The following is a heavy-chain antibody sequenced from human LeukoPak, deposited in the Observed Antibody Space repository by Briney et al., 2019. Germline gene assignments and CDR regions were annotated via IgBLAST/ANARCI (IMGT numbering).Heavy chain of an antibody. D-gene: IGHD6-19*01. CDR2: ISGSGGGT. V-gene: IGHV3-23*01. CDR3: LGGTGWIFDY. Sequence: GGSLRLPCAASGFTFSTYAMSWVRQAPGKGLEWVSTISGSGGGTYYADSVKGRFTISRDNTKNSLHLQMNSLRAEDTAVYYCLGGTGWIFDYWGQGTLVTVSS. CDR1: GFTFSTYA. J-gene: IGHJ4*02.